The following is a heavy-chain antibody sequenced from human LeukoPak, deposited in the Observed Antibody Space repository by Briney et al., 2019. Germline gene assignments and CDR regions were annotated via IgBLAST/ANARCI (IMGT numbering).Heavy chain of an antibody. CDR3: AKDGQYSTSWSLFDY. CDR2: TCSGGVTT. D-gene: IGHD2-2*01. V-gene: IGHV3-23*01. CDR1: GFTFSSYA. Sequence: GGSLRLSCAASGFTFSSYAMSWVRQAPGKGLEWVSATCSGGVTTYYADSVKGRFTISSDNSKNTLYLQMNSRRADDTAVYYCAKDGQYSTSWSLFDYWGQGTLVTVSS. J-gene: IGHJ4*02.